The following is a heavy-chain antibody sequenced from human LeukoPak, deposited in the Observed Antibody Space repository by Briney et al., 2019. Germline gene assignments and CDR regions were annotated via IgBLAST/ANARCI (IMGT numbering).Heavy chain of an antibody. J-gene: IGHJ4*02. D-gene: IGHD3-16*02. CDR3: ARDMVTFGGFIVHHY. Sequence: VASVKVSCKASGYTFSNYGISWVRQAPGQGLEWMGWISAYNGNTRFAQKLQGRVTMTTDTSTTTVYMELRSLTSDDTAVYYCARDMVTFGGFIVHHYWGQGTLVTVSS. V-gene: IGHV1-18*01. CDR1: GYTFSNYG. CDR2: ISAYNGNT.